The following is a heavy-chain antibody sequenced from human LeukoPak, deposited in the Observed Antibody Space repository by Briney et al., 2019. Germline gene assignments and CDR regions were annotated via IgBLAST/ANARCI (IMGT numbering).Heavy chain of an antibody. CDR2: IFYTGTT. CDR1: GGSISTTSYY. V-gene: IGHV4-39*01. D-gene: IGHD2-15*01. J-gene: IGHJ4*02. CDR3: ARHSYCGGRGCFFDS. Sequence: SETLSLTCTASGGSISTTSYYWSWIRQPPGEDLEYIGAIFYTGTTYYNPSLKSRVTISVDTSQNLFSLRLNSVTAADTAGYYCARHSYCGGRGCFFDSWGQGALVTVSS.